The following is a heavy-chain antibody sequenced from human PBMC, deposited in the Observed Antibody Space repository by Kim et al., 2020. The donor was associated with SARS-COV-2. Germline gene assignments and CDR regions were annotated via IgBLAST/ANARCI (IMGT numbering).Heavy chain of an antibody. CDR3: ARRSDYYYYAMDV. J-gene: IGHJ6*02. CDR2: IYYSGTT. V-gene: IGHV4-39*01. CDR1: GGSISTSSYY. Sequence: SETLSLTCTVSGGSISTSSYYWGWIRQPPGKGLEWIGTIYYSGTTYHNPSLKSRVTISVDTSKNQFSLNLSSVTAADTAVYYCARRSDYYYYAMDVWGQGTTVTVSS. D-gene: IGHD6-19*01.